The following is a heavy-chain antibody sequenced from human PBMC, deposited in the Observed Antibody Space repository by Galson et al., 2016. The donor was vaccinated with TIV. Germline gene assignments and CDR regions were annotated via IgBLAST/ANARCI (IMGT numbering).Heavy chain of an antibody. CDR1: GLSVSINY. Sequence: SLRLSCAASGLSVSINYMTWVRQAPGKGLEWVSVISDGGNTYYPDSVKGRFTISRDNSKNTLYLQMNSLRVEDTAVYYCSRDRIVDATYYYYYYGMDFWGQGTAVTVSS. CDR2: ISDGGNT. CDR3: SRDRIVDATYYYYYYGMDF. V-gene: IGHV3-66*02. D-gene: IGHD1-26*01. J-gene: IGHJ6*02.